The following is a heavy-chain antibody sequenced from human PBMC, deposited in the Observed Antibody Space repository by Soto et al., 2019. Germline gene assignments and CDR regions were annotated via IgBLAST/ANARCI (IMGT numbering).Heavy chain of an antibody. Sequence: QVQLVQSGAEVKKPGSSVKVSCKASGGTFSSYTISWVRQAPGQGLEWMGRIIPILGIANYAQKFQGRVTITAEKSTSTAYMEVSSLRSEHTAVYYCASHYGDYRNWFDPWGQGTLVTVSS. D-gene: IGHD4-17*01. V-gene: IGHV1-69*02. J-gene: IGHJ5*02. CDR3: ASHYGDYRNWFDP. CDR1: GGTFSSYT. CDR2: IIPILGIA.